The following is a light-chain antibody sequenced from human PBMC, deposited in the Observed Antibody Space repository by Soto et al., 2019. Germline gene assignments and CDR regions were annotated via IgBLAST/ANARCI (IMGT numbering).Light chain of an antibody. J-gene: IGKJ3*01. CDR1: QGISNS. V-gene: IGKV1-27*01. CDR2: SAS. CDR3: QRHNSAPPIT. Sequence: DIQMTQSPSSLSASVGDRVTITCRASQGISNSLAWYQQKPGKAPKLLIYSASTLQSRVPSRFSGSGSGTDFTRTISSLQPEDVATYYCQRHNSAPPITFGPGTKVDLK.